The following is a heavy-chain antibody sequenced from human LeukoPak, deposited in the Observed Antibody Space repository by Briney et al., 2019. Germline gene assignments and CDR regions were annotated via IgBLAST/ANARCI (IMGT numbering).Heavy chain of an antibody. V-gene: IGHV1-2*02. D-gene: IGHD3-10*01. Sequence: ASVKVSCKASGYTFTGYYMHWVRQAPGQGLEWMGWINPNSGGTNYAQKFQGRVTMTRDTSTSTAYMELSRLRSDDTAVYYCAREFSGNPGYYGMDVWGQGTTVTVSS. CDR2: INPNSGGT. J-gene: IGHJ6*02. CDR3: AREFSGNPGYYGMDV. CDR1: GYTFTGYY.